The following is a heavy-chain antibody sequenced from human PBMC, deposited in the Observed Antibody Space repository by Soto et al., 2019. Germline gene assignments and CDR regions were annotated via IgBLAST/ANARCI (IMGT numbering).Heavy chain of an antibody. Sequence: EVQLVESGGGLVQPGRSLRLSCAASGFTFDDYAMHWVRQAPGNGLEWVSGISWNSGSIGYADSVKGRFTISRDNAKNSLYLQMNSLRAEDTALYYCAKAPARSSSYPDYWGQGTLVTVSS. V-gene: IGHV3-9*01. J-gene: IGHJ4*02. CDR3: AKAPARSSSYPDY. CDR2: ISWNSGSI. D-gene: IGHD6-13*01. CDR1: GFTFDDYA.